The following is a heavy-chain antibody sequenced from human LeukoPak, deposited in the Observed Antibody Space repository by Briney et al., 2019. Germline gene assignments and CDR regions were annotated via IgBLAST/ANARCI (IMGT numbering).Heavy chain of an antibody. J-gene: IGHJ6*03. CDR3: ARVGKRYCSGGSCYFPLHYYYYMDV. Sequence: PSETLSLTCAVYGGSLSGYYWSWIRQPPGKGLEWIGEINHSGSTNYNPSLKSRVTISVDTSKNQFSLKLSSVTAADTAVYYCARVGKRYCSGGSCYFPLHYYYYMDVWGKGTTVTVSS. V-gene: IGHV4-34*01. CDR2: INHSGST. CDR1: GGSLSGYY. D-gene: IGHD2-15*01.